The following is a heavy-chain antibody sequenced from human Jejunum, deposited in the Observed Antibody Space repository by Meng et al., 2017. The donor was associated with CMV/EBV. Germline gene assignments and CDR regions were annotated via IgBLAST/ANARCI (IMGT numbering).Heavy chain of an antibody. J-gene: IGHJ4*02. Sequence: SGLTFSTYAMNWVRQAPGKGLEWVSCISSSSSYIYYADSVKGRFTISRDNAQNSLYLQMNSLRVEDTAVYYCASPYDSSGYYSGYWGQGTRVTVSS. CDR3: ASPYDSSGYYSGY. CDR1: GLTFSTYA. D-gene: IGHD3-22*01. CDR2: ISSSSSYI. V-gene: IGHV3-21*01.